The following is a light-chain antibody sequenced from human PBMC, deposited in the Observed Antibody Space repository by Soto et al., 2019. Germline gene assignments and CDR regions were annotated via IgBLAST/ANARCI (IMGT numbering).Light chain of an antibody. Sequence: QSVLTQPPSVSGAPGQRVSISCTGSSSNIGAGYDLHWYQQLPGTAPKLLIYGNNNRPSGVPDRFSGSKSGTSASLAITGLQAEDEADYYCQSYDISLSGWVFGGGTKVTVL. CDR1: SSNIGAGYD. CDR2: GNN. CDR3: QSYDISLSGWV. V-gene: IGLV1-40*01. J-gene: IGLJ3*02.